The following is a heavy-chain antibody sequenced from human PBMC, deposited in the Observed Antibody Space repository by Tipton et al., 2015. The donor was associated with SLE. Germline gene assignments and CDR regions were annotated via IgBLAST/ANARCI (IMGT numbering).Heavy chain of an antibody. V-gene: IGHV4-4*08. D-gene: IGHD6-19*01. J-gene: IGHJ6*03. CDR1: GGSISSYY. Sequence: TLSLTCTVSGGSISSYYWSWIRQPPGKGLEWIGYIYYSGSTNYNPSLKRRVTISIDTSKKQFSLTLSSLTAADTAVYYCARERAVAGAYSYMDVWGKGTTVTVSS. CDR3: ARERAVAGAYSYMDV. CDR2: IYYSGST.